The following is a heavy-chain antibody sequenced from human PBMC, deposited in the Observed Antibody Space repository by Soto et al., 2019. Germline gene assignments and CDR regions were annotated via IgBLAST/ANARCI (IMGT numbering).Heavy chain of an antibody. D-gene: IGHD3-22*01. CDR2: ISAYNGNT. CDR3: ARDRPYYDSSGYSPFDY. J-gene: IGHJ4*02. CDR1: GGTFSSYA. Sequence: VASVKVSCKASGGTFSSYAISWVRQAPGQGLEWMGWISAYNGNTNYAQKLQGRVTMTTDTSTSTAYMELRSLRSDDTAVYYCARDRPYYDSSGYSPFDYWGQGTLVTVSS. V-gene: IGHV1-18*01.